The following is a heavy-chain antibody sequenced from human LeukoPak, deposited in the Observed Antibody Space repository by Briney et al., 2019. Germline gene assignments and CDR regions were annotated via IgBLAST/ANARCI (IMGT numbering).Heavy chain of an antibody. Sequence: PSETLSLTCTVSGGSISSGDYYWSWIRQPPGKGLEWIGYISYSGDTKYNPSLKSRLSMSVDTSKNQCSLMLTSVTAADTAVYYCARGSGWYPHWGQGTLVTVSS. D-gene: IGHD6-19*01. CDR3: ARGSGWYPH. CDR1: GGSISSGDYY. V-gene: IGHV4-61*08. CDR2: ISYSGDT. J-gene: IGHJ1*01.